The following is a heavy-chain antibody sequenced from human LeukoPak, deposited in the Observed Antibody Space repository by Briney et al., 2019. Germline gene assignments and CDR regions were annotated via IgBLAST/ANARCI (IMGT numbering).Heavy chain of an antibody. J-gene: IGHJ4*02. V-gene: IGHV3-21*01. D-gene: IGHD3-22*01. Sequence: GSLRLSCAASGFTFSSYSMNWVRQAPGKGLEWVSSISSSSSYIYYADSLKGRFTISRDNAKKSVYLQMNSLRAEDTAVYYCASAWHLGIVVVMLDYWGQGTLVTVSS. CDR1: GFTFSSYS. CDR3: ASAWHLGIVVVMLDY. CDR2: ISSSSSYI.